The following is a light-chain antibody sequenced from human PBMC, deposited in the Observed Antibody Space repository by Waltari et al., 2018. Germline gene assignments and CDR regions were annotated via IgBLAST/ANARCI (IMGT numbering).Light chain of an antibody. Sequence: DIQMTQSPSSLSASLGDRVTITYRASQSISSYLNWYQQKPGTAPKILIYAASSLQSGVPSRCSGSGSGTDFNLTISSLKPEDFATYYCQQSYSTPRPFGGGTKVEIK. CDR2: AAS. J-gene: IGKJ4*01. V-gene: IGKV1-39*01. CDR1: QSISSY. CDR3: QQSYSTPRP.